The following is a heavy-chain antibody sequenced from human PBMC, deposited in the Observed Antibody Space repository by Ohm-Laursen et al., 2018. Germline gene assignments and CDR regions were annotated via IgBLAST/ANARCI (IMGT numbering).Heavy chain of an antibody. J-gene: IGHJ2*01. D-gene: IGHD4-17*01. CDR2: IWYDGSNK. CDR1: GFTFSIYG. Sequence: SSLRLSCAASGFTFSIYGIHWVRQAPGKGLEWVAVIWYDGSNKYYADSVKGRFTISRDNSKNTLYLQMNSLRAEDTAVYYCARGTTVTKRYFDLWGRGTLVTVSS. CDR3: ARGTTVTKRYFDL. V-gene: IGHV3-33*01.